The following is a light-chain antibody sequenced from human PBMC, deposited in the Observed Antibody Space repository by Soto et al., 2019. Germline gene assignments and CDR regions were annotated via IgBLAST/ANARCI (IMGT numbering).Light chain of an antibody. CDR1: QSVSSY. CDR2: DAS. CDR3: QQYGSSPLT. V-gene: IGKV3-11*01. Sequence: EFVVAPSRATLSFSPGESATLSCRARQSVSSYLAWYQQKPGQAPRLLIYDASNRATGIPARFSGSGSGTDFTLTISRLEPEDFAVYYCQQYGSSPLTFGGGTKVDIK. J-gene: IGKJ4*01.